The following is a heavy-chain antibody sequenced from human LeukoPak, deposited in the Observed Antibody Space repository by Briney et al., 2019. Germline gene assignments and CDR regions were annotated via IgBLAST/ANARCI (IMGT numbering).Heavy chain of an antibody. CDR2: INHNGNT. V-gene: IGHV4-34*01. CDR1: GGSFSGYH. J-gene: IGHJ4*02. Sequence: SEILSLTCAVYGGSFSGYHWNWIRQAPGKGLEWIGEINHNGNTNYNPSLKGRVTISVDTSKNQFSLKLNSVTAADTAVYYCTRRSYDSGSYYDGWYFDYWGQGTLVTVSS. D-gene: IGHD3-10*01. CDR3: TRRSYDSGSYYDGWYFDY.